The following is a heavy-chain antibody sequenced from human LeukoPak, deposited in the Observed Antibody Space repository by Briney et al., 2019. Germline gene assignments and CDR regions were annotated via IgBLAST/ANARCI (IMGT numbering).Heavy chain of an antibody. CDR1: GFIFSNYA. J-gene: IGHJ3*02. Sequence: GSPSLSCAASGFIFSNYAMSWVCQAPGKGLEWVSTISGGGGDTDYADSVKGGLTSSRDNSKNTLHLQMNSLRAEDTALYYCAKGNQRAYDAFDIWG. CDR3: AKGNQRAYDAFDI. CDR2: ISGGGGDT. D-gene: IGHD1-14*01. V-gene: IGHV3-23*01.